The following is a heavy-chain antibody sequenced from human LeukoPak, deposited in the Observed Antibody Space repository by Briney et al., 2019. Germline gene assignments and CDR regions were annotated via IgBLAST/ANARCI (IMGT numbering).Heavy chain of an antibody. J-gene: IGHJ6*03. D-gene: IGHD6-6*01. V-gene: IGHV5-51*01. Sequence: GESLKISCKGSGYRFTSYWIGWVRQMPGKGLEWMGIIYPGDSDTRYSPSFQGQVTISADKSISTAYLQWSSLKASDTAMYYCARRGSSRDYYYYYMDVWGKGTTVTVSS. CDR2: IYPGDSDT. CDR3: ARRGSSRDYYYYYMDV. CDR1: GYRFTSYW.